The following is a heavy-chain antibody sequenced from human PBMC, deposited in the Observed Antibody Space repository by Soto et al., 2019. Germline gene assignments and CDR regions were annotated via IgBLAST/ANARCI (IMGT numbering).Heavy chain of an antibody. D-gene: IGHD2-2*01. CDR3: ARGYCSSTCCYGTPYYYYYGMYV. J-gene: IGHJ6*04. CDR2: IYPGDSDT. Sequence: GESLKISCKGAGDRFTSYLGGWMRQMTGQGLEWMGIIYPGDSDTSYSPSFQGQVTTSADKSISTAYLQRSSLKASDTAMYYCARGYCSSTCCYGTPYYYYYGMYVWGEGTTVSVSS. V-gene: IGHV5-51*01. CDR1: GDRFTSYL.